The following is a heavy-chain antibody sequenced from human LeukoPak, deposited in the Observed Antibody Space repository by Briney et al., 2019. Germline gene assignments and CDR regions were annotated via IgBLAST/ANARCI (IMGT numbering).Heavy chain of an antibody. CDR3: ATDTSSGWYGWFDP. CDR1: GDSISTNY. Sequence: PSETLSLTCTVSGDSISTNYWSWIRQPAGKGLEWIGRIYTSGSTNYNPSLKSRVAMSVDTSKNQFSLKLSSVTAADTAVYYCATDTSSGWYGWFDPWGQGTLVTVSS. V-gene: IGHV4-4*07. CDR2: IYTSGST. D-gene: IGHD6-19*01. J-gene: IGHJ5*02.